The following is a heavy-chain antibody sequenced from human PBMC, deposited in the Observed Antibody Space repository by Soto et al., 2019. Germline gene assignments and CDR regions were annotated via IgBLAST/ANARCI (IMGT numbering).Heavy chain of an antibody. CDR1: GNTLTELS. CDR3: ATDWRPEALVWLGDYGMDV. V-gene: IGHV1-24*01. CDR2: FDPEDGET. Sequence: ASVKVSCKVSGNTLTELSMHWVRQAPGKGLEWMGGFDPEDGETIYAQKFQGRVTMTEDTSTDTAYMELSSLRSEDTAVYYCATDWRPEALVWLGDYGMDVWGQGTTVTVSS. D-gene: IGHD3-10*01. J-gene: IGHJ6*02.